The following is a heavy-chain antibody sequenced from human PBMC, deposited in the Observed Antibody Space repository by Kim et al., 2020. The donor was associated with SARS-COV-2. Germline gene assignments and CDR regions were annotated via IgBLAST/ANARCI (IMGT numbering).Heavy chain of an antibody. J-gene: IGHJ4*02. CDR3: VRDDIGFDY. V-gene: IGHV3-64D*09. CDR2: ITPYGGST. CDR1: GFSLSNHT. Sequence: GGSLRLSCSASGFSLSNHTMHWVRQAPGKELKFVSCITPYGGSTYYADSVKGRFTVSRDNSKNTLYLQMSSLRAEDTAVYYCVRDDIGFDYWGQGTPFTV.